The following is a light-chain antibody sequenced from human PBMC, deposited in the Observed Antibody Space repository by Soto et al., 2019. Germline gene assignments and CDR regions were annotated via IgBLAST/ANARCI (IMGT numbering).Light chain of an antibody. CDR2: STN. V-gene: IGLV8-61*01. CDR1: SDSVSASNY. CDR3: VLYLGSGIYV. Sequence: QAVVTQEPSFSVSPGVTVTITCGLTSDSVSASNYPSWYQQTPGQTPRTLIYSTNSRSSGVPDRFSGSILGNKAALTITGAQADDESYYYCVLYLGSGIYVFGTGTKLTVL. J-gene: IGLJ1*01.